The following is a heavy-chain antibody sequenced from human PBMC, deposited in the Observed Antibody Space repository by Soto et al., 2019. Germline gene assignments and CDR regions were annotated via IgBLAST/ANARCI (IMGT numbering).Heavy chain of an antibody. J-gene: IGHJ4*02. Sequence: KPGGSLRLSCAAFGFNFDSYSLHWVRQAPGKGLEWVSSISSSSSYIYYADSVKGRFTISRDNAKNSVYLQMNSLGAEDTAVYYCARESGSGAFDYLGQGTVVTVS. D-gene: IGHD6-19*01. CDR1: GFNFDSYS. CDR2: ISSSSSYI. V-gene: IGHV3-21*01. CDR3: ARESGSGAFDY.